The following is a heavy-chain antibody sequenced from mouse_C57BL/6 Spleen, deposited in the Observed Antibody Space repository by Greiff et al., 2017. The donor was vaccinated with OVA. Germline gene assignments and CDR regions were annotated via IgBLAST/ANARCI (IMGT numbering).Heavy chain of an antibody. CDR1: GYTFTSYW. J-gene: IGHJ2*01. CDR2: IDPSDSET. Sequence: QVQLQQPGAELVRPGSSVKLSCKASGYTFTSYWMHWVKQRPIQGLEWIGNIDPSDSETHYNQKFKDKATLTVDKSSSTAYMQLSSLTSEDSAVYYYARGGEYYYCSRYYFDYWGQGTTLTVSS. D-gene: IGHD1-1*01. V-gene: IGHV1-52*01. CDR3: ARGGEYYYCSRYYFDY.